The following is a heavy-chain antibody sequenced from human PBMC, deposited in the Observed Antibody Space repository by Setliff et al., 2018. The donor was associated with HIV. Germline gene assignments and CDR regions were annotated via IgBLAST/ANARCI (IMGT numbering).Heavy chain of an antibody. CDR3: GRYNFWSGYTYYMDV. V-gene: IGHV1-18*01. D-gene: IGHD3-3*01. CDR1: GYTFTSHG. J-gene: IGHJ6*03. Sequence: GASVKVSCKSSGYTFTSHGITWVRQTPAEGLEWIGWISGFSGNINYAQKFQARVTLTRDTGGNTAYMELRSLTSDDTAVYYCGRYNFWSGYTYYMDVWGKGTTVTVSS. CDR2: ISGFSGNI.